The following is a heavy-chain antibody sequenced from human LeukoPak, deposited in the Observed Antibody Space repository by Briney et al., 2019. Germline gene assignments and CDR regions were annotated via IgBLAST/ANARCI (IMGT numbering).Heavy chain of an antibody. Sequence: GGSLRLSCAASGFTVSSNYMIWVRQAPGKGLEWVSVIYSGGSTYYADSVKGRFTISRDNSKNTLYLQMNSLRAEDTAMYYCASLQDSSGYYSGYFQHWGQGTLVTVSS. V-gene: IGHV3-66*01. J-gene: IGHJ1*01. CDR2: IYSGGST. CDR3: ASLQDSSGYYSGYFQH. D-gene: IGHD3-22*01. CDR1: GFTVSSNY.